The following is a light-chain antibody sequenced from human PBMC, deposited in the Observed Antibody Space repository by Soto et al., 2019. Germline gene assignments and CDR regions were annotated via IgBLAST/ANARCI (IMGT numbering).Light chain of an antibody. Sequence: QSALTQPASVSGSPGQSITISCTGTSRDVGGYNYVSWYHQHPGKAPKLMIYEVSNRPSGVSNRFSGSKSGKTASLTISGLQAEDEGDYYCSSYTCSSTLLFGGGTKLTVL. CDR1: SRDVGGYNY. CDR2: EVS. CDR3: SSYTCSSTLL. J-gene: IGLJ2*01. V-gene: IGLV2-14*01.